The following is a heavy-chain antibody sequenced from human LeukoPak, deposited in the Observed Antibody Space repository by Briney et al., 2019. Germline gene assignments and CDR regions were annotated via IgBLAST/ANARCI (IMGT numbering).Heavy chain of an antibody. D-gene: IGHD6-13*01. CDR1: GYTFTGYY. V-gene: IGHV1-2*02. CDR3: ARGIAAYYYYMDV. Sequence: ASVKVSCKASGYTFTGYYMHWVRQAPGQGLEWMGWINPNSGGTNYAQKFQGRVTMTRDTSISTAHMELSRLRSDDTAVYYCARGIAAYYYYMDVWGKGTTVTVSS. J-gene: IGHJ6*03. CDR2: INPNSGGT.